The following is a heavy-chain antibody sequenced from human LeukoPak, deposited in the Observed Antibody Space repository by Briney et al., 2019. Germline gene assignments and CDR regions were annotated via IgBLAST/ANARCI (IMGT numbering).Heavy chain of an antibody. CDR1: GFTFSDYY. Sequence: PGGSLRLSCAASGFTFSDYYMSWIRQAPGKGLEWISYISSDSIYTNYADSVKGRFTISRDNVKNLLYLQMNSLRAEDTAVYYCAREFVPDSSGYYYFGGEEGFDYWGQGTLVTVPS. D-gene: IGHD3-22*01. CDR2: ISSDSIYT. CDR3: AREFVPDSSGYYYFGGEEGFDY. J-gene: IGHJ4*02. V-gene: IGHV3-11*06.